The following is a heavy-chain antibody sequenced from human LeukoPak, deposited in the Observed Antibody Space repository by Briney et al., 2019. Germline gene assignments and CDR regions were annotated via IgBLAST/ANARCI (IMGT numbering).Heavy chain of an antibody. J-gene: IGHJ6*03. CDR1: GYPFTGYY. CDR3: ARDGYDYRYYYYYMDV. V-gene: IGHV1-2*06. CDR2: INPNSGGT. Sequence: ASVKVSCKASGYPFTGYYMHWVRQAPGQGLQWMGRINPNSGGTNYAQKFQGRVTMTRDTSISTAYMELSRLRSDDTAVYYCARDGYDYRYYYYYMDVWGKGTTVTVSS. D-gene: IGHD4-11*01.